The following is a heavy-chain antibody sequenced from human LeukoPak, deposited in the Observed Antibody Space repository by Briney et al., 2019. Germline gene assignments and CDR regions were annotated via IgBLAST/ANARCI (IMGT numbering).Heavy chain of an antibody. CDR3: ARTLVITAAMYYYYMDV. J-gene: IGHJ6*03. CDR2: IITSGST. D-gene: IGHD2-2*01. V-gene: IGHV4-4*07. CDR1: GASIIDSY. Sequence: SETLSLTCTVSGASIIDSYWSWIRQPAGKGLEWIGRIITSGSTKYSPSLKSRVTMSLDTSKNQFSLKLSSVTAADTAVYYCARTLVITAAMYYYYMDVWGKGTTVTVSS.